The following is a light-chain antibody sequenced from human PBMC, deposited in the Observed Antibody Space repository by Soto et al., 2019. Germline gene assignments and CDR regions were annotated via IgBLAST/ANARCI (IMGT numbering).Light chain of an antibody. CDR1: HGIIGW. V-gene: IGKV1-5*01. CDR3: QQFGT. CDR2: EAS. Sequence: DIQMTQSPSTLSASVGDRVTITCRASHGIIGWLAWYQQKPGKAPKLLIYEASTLKSGVPSRFSGSKSGAEFTLTISSLQPDDFATYYCQQFGTFGQGTRLE. J-gene: IGKJ1*01.